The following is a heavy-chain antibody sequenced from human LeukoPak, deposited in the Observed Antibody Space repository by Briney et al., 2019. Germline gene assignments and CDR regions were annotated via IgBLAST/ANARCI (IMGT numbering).Heavy chain of an antibody. D-gene: IGHD3-10*01. CDR2: IKSKTDGGTT. V-gene: IGHV3-15*01. J-gene: IGHJ4*02. Sequence: GGSLRLSCAASGFTFSIYAMNWVRQAPGKGLEWVGRIKSKTDGGTTDSAAPVKGRFAISRDDSKNTLYLQMNSLRTEDTAVYYCTTDDMVRGVPYYFDYWGQGTLVTVSS. CDR3: TTDDMVRGVPYYFDY. CDR1: GFTFSIYA.